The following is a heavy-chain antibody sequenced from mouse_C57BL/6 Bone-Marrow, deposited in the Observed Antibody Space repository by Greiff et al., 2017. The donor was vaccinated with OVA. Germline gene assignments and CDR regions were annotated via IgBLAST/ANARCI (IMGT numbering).Heavy chain of an antibody. CDR3: ARGFYGYYAMDY. D-gene: IGHD1-1*02. V-gene: IGHV5-4*03. CDR1: GFTFSSYA. Sequence: EVMLVESGGGLVKPGGSLKLSCAASGFTFSSYAMSWVRQTPEKRLEWVATISDGGSYTYYPDNVKGRFTITRDNAKNTLYPQMSHLKSEDTAMYYCARGFYGYYAMDYWGRGTSVTVSS. CDR2: ISDGGSYT. J-gene: IGHJ4*01.